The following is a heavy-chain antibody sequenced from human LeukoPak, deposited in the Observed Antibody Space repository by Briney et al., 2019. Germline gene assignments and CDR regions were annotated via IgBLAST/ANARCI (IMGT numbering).Heavy chain of an antibody. J-gene: IGHJ4*03. CDR1: AESFSAYF. CDR3: ASRSLTLAAARCFDD. CDR2: IDHRGIS. V-gene: IGHV4-34*01. Sequence: SETLSLTCSVHAESFSAYFWSWLRQVPGRGLEWIGEIDHRGISNYNPSLKSRATILVDTSNNRFSLSLASVTAADTATYYCASRSLTLAAARCFDDWGQGTVVTVSS. D-gene: IGHD2-15*01.